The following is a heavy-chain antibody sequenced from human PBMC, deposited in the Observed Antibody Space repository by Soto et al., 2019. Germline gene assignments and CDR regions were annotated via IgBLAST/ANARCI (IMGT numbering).Heavy chain of an antibody. CDR2: IRSKANRYAT. J-gene: IGHJ5*02. V-gene: IGHV3-73*01. CDR1: GFRFSGSA. CDR3: ARVFPPSVVRGVINWFDP. Sequence: GGSLRLSCAASGFRFSGSAMHWVRQASGKGLEWVGRIRSKANRYATEYAESVKGRFTLSRDDSKNTAYLQMNSLKTEDTAVYYCARVFPPSVVRGVINWFDPWGQGTLVTVSS. D-gene: IGHD3-10*01.